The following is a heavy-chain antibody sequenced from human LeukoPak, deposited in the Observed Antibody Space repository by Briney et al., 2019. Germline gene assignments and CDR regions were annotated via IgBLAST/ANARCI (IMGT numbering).Heavy chain of an antibody. CDR1: GFTFSSYG. J-gene: IGHJ6*04. V-gene: IGHV3-33*01. CDR2: IWYDGSNK. D-gene: IGHD2-15*01. CDR3: VRDLGYCSGGSCYSRHYYGMDV. Sequence: GRSLRLSCAASGFTFSSYGMHWVRQAPGKGLEWVAVIWYDGSNKYYADSVKGRFTISRDNSKNTLYLQMNSLRAEDTAVYYCVRDLGYCSGGSCYSRHYYGMDVWGKGTTVTVSS.